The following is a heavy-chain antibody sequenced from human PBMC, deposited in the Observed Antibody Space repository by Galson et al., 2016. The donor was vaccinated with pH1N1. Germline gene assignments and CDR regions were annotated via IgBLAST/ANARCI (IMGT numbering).Heavy chain of an antibody. J-gene: IGHJ2*01. CDR1: GFTFSSYW. Sequence: SLRLSCAASGFTFSSYWMHWVRQAPGKGLEWVANIKQDGSELYYVGSVKGRFTISRDNAKSSLYLQMNSLSAEDTAVYYCARRYFDLWGRGTLVTVSS. V-gene: IGHV3-7*01. CDR2: IKQDGSEL. CDR3: ARRYFDL.